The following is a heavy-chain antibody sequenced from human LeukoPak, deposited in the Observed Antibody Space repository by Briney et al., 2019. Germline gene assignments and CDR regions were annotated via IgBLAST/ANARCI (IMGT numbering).Heavy chain of an antibody. Sequence: ASVKVSCKASGYTFNSYYMHWVRQAPGQGLEWVGLINPTGDSTNYAQNFRGRVTMTRDTSTSTVYMDLSSLRSEDTAMYYCAREASGGYFDYWGQGTLVTVSS. D-gene: IGHD4-23*01. J-gene: IGHJ4*02. CDR2: INPTGDST. CDR1: GYTFNSYY. CDR3: AREASGGYFDY. V-gene: IGHV1-46*02.